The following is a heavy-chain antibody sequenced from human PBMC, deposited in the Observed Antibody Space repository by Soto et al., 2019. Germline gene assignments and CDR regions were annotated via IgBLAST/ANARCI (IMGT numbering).Heavy chain of an antibody. J-gene: IGHJ4*02. Sequence: QVQLQESGPGLVKPSETLSLTCTVSGGSISDYYWSWIRQPPGKGLEWIGFIYYSGSTNYNPSLKSRITISLDTSKKQLSLKLSSVTAADTAVYYCARGSMVRGAPFDYWGQGTLVTVSS. CDR1: GGSISDYY. CDR3: ARGSMVRGAPFDY. CDR2: IYYSGST. V-gene: IGHV4-59*01. D-gene: IGHD3-10*01.